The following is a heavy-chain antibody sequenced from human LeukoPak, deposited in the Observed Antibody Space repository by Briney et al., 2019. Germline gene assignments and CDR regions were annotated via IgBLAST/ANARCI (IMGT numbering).Heavy chain of an antibody. CDR2: IDPNGGGT. CDR1: GYTFTGYY. CDR3: AYGGGSYGDV. D-gene: IGHD1-26*01. V-gene: IGHV1-2*06. Sequence: ASVKVSCKASGYTFTGYYMHWVRQAPGQGLEWMGRIDPNGGGTHYAQKFQGRVTMARDTSISTDYMELTELRSDDTAVYYCAYGGGSYGDVWGQGTMVTVSS. J-gene: IGHJ3*01.